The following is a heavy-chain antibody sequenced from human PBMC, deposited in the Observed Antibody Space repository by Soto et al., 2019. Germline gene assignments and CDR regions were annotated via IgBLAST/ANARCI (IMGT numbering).Heavy chain of an antibody. CDR3: ARDRKNSNWPNFDS. CDR1: GYTFTSYG. V-gene: IGHV1-69*04. Sequence: ASVKVSCKASGYTFTSYGISWVRQAPGQGLVWMGRVLPFLDVTTYSQRFQGRVTITADRSTTTAYMELSSLTFEDTAVYYCARDRKNSNWPNFDSWGPGTLVTVS. J-gene: IGHJ4*02. CDR2: VLPFLDVT. D-gene: IGHD6-13*01.